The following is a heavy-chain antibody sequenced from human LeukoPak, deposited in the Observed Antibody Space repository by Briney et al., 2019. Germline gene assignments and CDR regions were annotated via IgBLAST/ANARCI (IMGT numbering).Heavy chain of an antibody. V-gene: IGHV4-59*01. CDR1: RGSIRNYY. J-gene: IGHJ3*02. D-gene: IGHD4-23*01. CDR2: IFYSGTT. Sequence: KPSETLSLACTVSRGSIRNYYWSWIRQPPGKGLEWIGYIFYSGTTNYNPSLESRVTTSVDTSKSQFSLKLSSVTAADTAVYYCARDPATVVTGGAFDIWGQGTMVTVSS. CDR3: ARDPATVVTGGAFDI.